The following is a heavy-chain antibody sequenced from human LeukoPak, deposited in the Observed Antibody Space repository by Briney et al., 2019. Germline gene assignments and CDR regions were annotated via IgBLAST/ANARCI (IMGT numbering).Heavy chain of an antibody. CDR1: GFTFSSYS. CDR2: ISSSSSYI. D-gene: IGHD4-17*01. CDR3: ARGAHDYGDYYGDYFDY. J-gene: IGHJ4*02. V-gene: IGHV3-21*01. Sequence: PGGSLRLSCAASGFTFSSYSMNWVRQDPGKGLEWVSSISSSSSYIYYADSVKGRFTISRDNAKNSLYLQMNSLRAEDTAVYYCARGAHDYGDYYGDYFDYWGQGTLVTVSS.